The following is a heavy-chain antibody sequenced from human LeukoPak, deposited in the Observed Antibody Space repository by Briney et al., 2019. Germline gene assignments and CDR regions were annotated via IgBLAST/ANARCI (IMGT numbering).Heavy chain of an antibody. CDR2: IYHSGST. D-gene: IGHD6-6*01. J-gene: IGHJ3*02. V-gene: IGHV4-38-2*02. CDR1: GYSISSGYY. CDR3: ARQDSSSIDAFDI. Sequence: SETLSLTCTVSGYSISSGYYWGWIRQPPGKGLEWIGSIYHSGSTYYNPSLKSRVTISVDTSKNQFSLKLSSVTAADTAVCYCARQDSSSIDAFDIWGQGTMVTVSS.